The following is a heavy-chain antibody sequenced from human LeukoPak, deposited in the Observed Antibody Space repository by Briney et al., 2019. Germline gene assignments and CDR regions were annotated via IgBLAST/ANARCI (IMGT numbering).Heavy chain of an antibody. V-gene: IGHV4-59*08. Sequence: SETQSLTCTVSGGSISSYYWSWIRQPPGKGLEWIGYIYYSGSTNYNPSLKSRVTMSVDTSKNQFSLNLSSVTAADTAVYYCARLPTVVTPLDYWGQGTLVTVSS. J-gene: IGHJ4*02. CDR3: ARLPTVVTPLDY. D-gene: IGHD4-23*01. CDR1: GGSISSYY. CDR2: IYYSGST.